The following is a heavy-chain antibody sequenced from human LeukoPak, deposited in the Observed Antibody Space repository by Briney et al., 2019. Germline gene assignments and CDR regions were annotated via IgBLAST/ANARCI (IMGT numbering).Heavy chain of an antibody. CDR3: ARVSGNYGSGSYLDY. CDR1: GGSFSGYY. CDR2: INHSGST. V-gene: IGHV4-34*01. Sequence: SETLSLTCAVYGGSFSGYYWSWIRQPPGKGLEWIGEINHSGSTNYNPSLKSRVTISVDTSKNQFSPKLSSVTAVDTAVYYCARVSGNYGSGSYLDYWGQGTLVTVSS. J-gene: IGHJ4*02. D-gene: IGHD3-10*01.